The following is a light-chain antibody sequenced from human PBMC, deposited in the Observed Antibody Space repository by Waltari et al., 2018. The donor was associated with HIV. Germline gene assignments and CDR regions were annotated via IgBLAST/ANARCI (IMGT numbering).Light chain of an antibody. V-gene: IGKV1-6*02. CDR1: QGIRND. CDR2: AST. Sequence: AVQMTQSPSSVSGFLGDRVTITCRASQGIRNDLSWFQMKPGTAPKLLIYASTILQTGVPPRFSGSASGTHFTLTISNLQSEDFATYFCLQDFNYPWTFSQGTKVE. J-gene: IGKJ1*01. CDR3: LQDFNYPWT.